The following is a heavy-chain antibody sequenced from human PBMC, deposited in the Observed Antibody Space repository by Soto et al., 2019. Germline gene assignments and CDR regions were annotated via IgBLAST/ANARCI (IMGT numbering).Heavy chain of an antibody. CDR2: ISYSGGT. Sequence: QVQLQESGPGVVRSSQTLSLTCTVSGNPISVDDHYWNWIRQSPGRGLEWIGYISYSGGTYYNPSLKSRVTISIDTSRNQFSLELRSVTAADTAVYYCARDNGYYDSGYWSTHGPFEYWGQGSLVTVSS. CDR3: ARDNGYYDSGYWSTHGPFEY. D-gene: IGHD3-22*01. V-gene: IGHV4-30-4*01. J-gene: IGHJ4*02. CDR1: GNPISVDDHY.